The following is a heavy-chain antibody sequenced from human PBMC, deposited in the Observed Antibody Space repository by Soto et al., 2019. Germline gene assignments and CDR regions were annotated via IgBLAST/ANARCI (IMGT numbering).Heavy chain of an antibody. CDR1: GGSISSSSYY. J-gene: IGHJ6*02. Sequence: SETLSLTCTVSGGSISSSSYYWGWIRQPPGKGLEWIGSIYYSGSTYYNPSLKSRVTISVDTSKNQFSLKLSSVTAADTAVYYCARPDYGFLGYGMDVWGQGTTVTVSS. V-gene: IGHV4-39*01. D-gene: IGHD3-3*01. CDR3: ARPDYGFLGYGMDV. CDR2: IYYSGST.